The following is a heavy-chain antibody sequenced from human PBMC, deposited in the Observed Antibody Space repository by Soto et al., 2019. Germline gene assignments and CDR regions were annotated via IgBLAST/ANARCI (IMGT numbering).Heavy chain of an antibody. CDR3: ASEDSTNRGRFDH. V-gene: IGHV1-8*01. D-gene: IGHD2-15*01. CDR2: MNPNNGNT. J-gene: IGHJ5*02. Sequence: QVQLVQSGAEVKKPGASVKVSCKASGYTFTSYDINWVRQATGQGLEWMGWMNPNNGNTGNAQKFQGRVTMTRDTSISTAYMELSRMRSDATAVYYCASEDSTNRGRFDHWGQGTPVTVSS. CDR1: GYTFTSYD.